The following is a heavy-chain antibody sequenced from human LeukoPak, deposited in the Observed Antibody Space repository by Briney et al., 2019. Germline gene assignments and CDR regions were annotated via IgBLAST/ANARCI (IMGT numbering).Heavy chain of an antibody. D-gene: IGHD2-2*01. CDR2: ISAYNGNT. CDR1: GYTFTRYG. Sequence: ASVTVSYKASGYTFTRYGIRWVRQAPGQGLEGMGWISAYNGNTNYAQNLQGRGTMTTDTSTSTAYMELRSLGSDDTAVYYCGRAGTQIVVVPAAMGFDYWGQGTVVSVSS. CDR3: GRAGTQIVVVPAAMGFDY. V-gene: IGHV1-18*01. J-gene: IGHJ4*02.